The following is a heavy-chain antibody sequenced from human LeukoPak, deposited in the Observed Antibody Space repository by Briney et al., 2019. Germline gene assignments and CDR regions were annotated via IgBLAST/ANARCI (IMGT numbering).Heavy chain of an antibody. D-gene: IGHD3-9*01. V-gene: IGHV1-2*02. Sequence: ASVKVSCKASGYTFTGYHMHWVRQAPGQGLEWMGWINPNSGGTNYAQKFQGRVTMTRDTSISTAYMELSRLRSDDTAVYYCARGGPTYYDILTGYYTLDYWGQGTLVTVSS. J-gene: IGHJ4*02. CDR1: GYTFTGYH. CDR3: ARGGPTYYDILTGYYTLDY. CDR2: INPNSGGT.